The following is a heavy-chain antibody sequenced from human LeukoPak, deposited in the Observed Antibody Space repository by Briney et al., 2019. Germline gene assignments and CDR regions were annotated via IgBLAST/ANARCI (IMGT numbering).Heavy chain of an antibody. Sequence: GGSLRLSCAASGFTFSSYAMSWVRQAPGKGLEWVSAISGSGRSTYYADSVKGRFTISRDNAKNSLYLQMNSLKTEDTAVYYCTRPNYYDSSGYYYWGQGTLVTVSS. J-gene: IGHJ4*02. D-gene: IGHD3-22*01. CDR2: ISGSGRST. V-gene: IGHV3-23*01. CDR3: TRPNYYDSSGYYY. CDR1: GFTFSSYA.